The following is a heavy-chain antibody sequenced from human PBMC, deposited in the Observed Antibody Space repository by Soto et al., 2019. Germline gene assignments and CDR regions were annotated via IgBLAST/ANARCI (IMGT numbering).Heavy chain of an antibody. D-gene: IGHD6-6*01. V-gene: IGHV3-53*01. Sequence: GGSLRLSCAASGFTVSSNYMSWVRQAPGKGLEWVSVIYSGESKLYADSVKGRFTISRDNFKNTLYLQMNSLRAEDTAVYYCARDPSRSSSLGWLDPWGQGALVTVSS. CDR2: IYSGESK. CDR3: ARDPSRSSSLGWLDP. J-gene: IGHJ5*02. CDR1: GFTVSSNY.